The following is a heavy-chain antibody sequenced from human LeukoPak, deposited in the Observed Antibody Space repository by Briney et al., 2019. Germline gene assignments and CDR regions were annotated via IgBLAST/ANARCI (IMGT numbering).Heavy chain of an antibody. J-gene: IGHJ4*02. V-gene: IGHV4-59*11. CDR1: GGSISSHY. D-gene: IGHD6-6*01. CDR2: TFYTGST. CDR3: ARGGYSSSS. Sequence: SETLSLTCTVSGGSISSHYWSWIRQSPGRGLEWIGFTFYTGSTNSNPSLKSRVTISVDTSKNQFSLKLSSVTAADTAVYYCARGGYSSSSWGQGTLVTVSS.